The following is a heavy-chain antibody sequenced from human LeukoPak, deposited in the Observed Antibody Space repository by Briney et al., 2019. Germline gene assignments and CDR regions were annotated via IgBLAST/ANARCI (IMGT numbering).Heavy chain of an antibody. D-gene: IGHD1-26*01. CDR3: AKDYSDSRVGDVFFEY. CDR2: ITSGFTP. J-gene: IGHJ4*02. V-gene: IGHV3-23*01. CDR1: GFTFSDYY. Sequence: GGSLRLSCAASGFTFSDYYMDWVRQAPGKGLEWVSGITSGFTPHYADSVKGRFTISRDNSKNTFHLRMNSLRAEDTAVYYCAKDYSDSRVGDVFFEYWGQGTLVTVSS.